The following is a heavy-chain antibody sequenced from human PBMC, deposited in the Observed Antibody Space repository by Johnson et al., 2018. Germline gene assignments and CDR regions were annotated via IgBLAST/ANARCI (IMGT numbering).Heavy chain of an antibody. J-gene: IGHJ6*02. V-gene: IGHV3-33*01. CDR2: IWHDGSNK. CDR1: GFTFSSYG. Sequence: QVQLVQSGGGVVQPGRSLRLSCAASGFTFSSYGMHWVRQAPGKGLEWVAVIWHDGSNKYYADSVKGRFTISRDNSKNTLYRQMNSLRAEDTAVYYCARARSWGIQLYYYYYGMDVWGQGTTVTVSS. D-gene: IGHD5-18*01. CDR3: ARARSWGIQLYYYYYGMDV.